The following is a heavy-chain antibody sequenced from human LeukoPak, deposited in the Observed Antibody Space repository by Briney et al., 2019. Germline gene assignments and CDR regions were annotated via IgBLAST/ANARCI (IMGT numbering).Heavy chain of an antibody. J-gene: IGHJ4*02. Sequence: GGSLRLSCAASGFTFSSYWMHWVRQAPGKGLVWVSRINSDGSSTSYADSVKGRFTISRDNAKNTLYLQMNSLRAEDTAVYYCARDLGWYGGEYIFDYWGQGTLVTVSS. CDR2: INSDGSST. CDR3: ARDLGWYGGEYIFDY. CDR1: GFTFSSYW. D-gene: IGHD6-19*01. V-gene: IGHV3-74*01.